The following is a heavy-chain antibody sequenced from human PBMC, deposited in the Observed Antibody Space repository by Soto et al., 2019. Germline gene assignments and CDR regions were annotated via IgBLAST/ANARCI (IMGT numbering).Heavy chain of an antibody. CDR2: VSNDGSDK. J-gene: IGHJ6*02. V-gene: IGHV3-30*18. CDR1: GFLVNGYC. Sequence: TXGCLRLSCAASGFLVNGYCMHGVRQAPGKGLEWVAVVSNDGSDKYYADLVEGRFTISRDNSKNTLFLQMNSLRVEDTAVYYCAKDEETRYYYGMDVWGQGTTVTVSS. CDR3: AKDEETRYYYGMDV.